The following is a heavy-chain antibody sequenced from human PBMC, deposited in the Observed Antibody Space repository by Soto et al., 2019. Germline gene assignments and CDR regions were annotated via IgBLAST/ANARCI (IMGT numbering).Heavy chain of an antibody. CDR1: GGSISSNGQY. V-gene: IGHV4-31*03. D-gene: IGHD2-15*01. CDR2: IFNSWNT. CDR3: ARGVAATPLSGSSWFDP. Sequence: SETLSLTCTVSGGSISSNGQYWNWIRQHPGKGLEWIGSIFNSWNTNYTPSLKSRVTISVDTSKNQLSLKLSSVTAADTAVYYCARGVAATPLSGSSWFDPWGQGTQVTVSS. J-gene: IGHJ5*02.